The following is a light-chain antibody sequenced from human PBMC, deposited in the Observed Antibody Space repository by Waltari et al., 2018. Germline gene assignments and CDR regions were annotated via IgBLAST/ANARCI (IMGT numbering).Light chain of an antibody. J-gene: IGKJ1*01. CDR1: QSVSSY. CDR3: QQRSNWPPT. Sequence: IVLTQSPATLSLSPGERATLSCRASQSVSSYLAWYQQKPGQAPRLLIYDASNRATGIPARFSGSGSGTEFTLTISSLEPEDFAVYYCQQRSNWPPTFGQGTKVEIK. CDR2: DAS. V-gene: IGKV3-11*01.